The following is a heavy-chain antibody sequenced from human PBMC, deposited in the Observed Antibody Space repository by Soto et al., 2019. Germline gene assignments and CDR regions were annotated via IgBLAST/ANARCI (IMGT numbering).Heavy chain of an antibody. CDR3: ARRVGSCSGTSCNGWFDP. V-gene: IGHV4-39*01. Sequence: PSETLSLTCSVSGDSISKTTSYWGWIRQPPGKGLEWIGTIYHSGSTYYNPSLMSRVTLSIDKSENQFSLKLNSVTAADTAVYYCARRVGSCSGTSCNGWFDPWGQGTLVTV. D-gene: IGHD2-2*01. CDR1: GDSISKTTSY. CDR2: IYHSGST. J-gene: IGHJ5*02.